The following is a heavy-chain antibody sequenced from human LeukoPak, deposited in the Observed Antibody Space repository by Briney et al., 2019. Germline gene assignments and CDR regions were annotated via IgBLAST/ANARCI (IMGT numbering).Heavy chain of an antibody. J-gene: IGHJ4*02. D-gene: IGHD5-12*01. CDR3: VVRLLGSGYEFDY. CDR2: IIPIFGTA. Sequence: GSLVKVSCKASGGTFSSYAISWVRQAPGQGLEWMGGIIPIFGTANYAQKFQGRVTITADESTSTAYMELSSLRSEDTAVYYCVVRLLGSGYEFDYWGQGTLVTVSS. V-gene: IGHV1-69*01. CDR1: GGTFSSYA.